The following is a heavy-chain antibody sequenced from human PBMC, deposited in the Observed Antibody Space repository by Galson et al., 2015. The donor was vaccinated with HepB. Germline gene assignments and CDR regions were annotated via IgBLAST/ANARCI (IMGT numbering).Heavy chain of an antibody. J-gene: IGHJ4*02. CDR2: IRSKATNFAA. V-gene: IGHV3-73*01. CDR3: VRSGDFSGYSSR. D-gene: IGHD6-13*01. Sequence: SLRLSCAASGSTFSGSAIHWVRQASGKGPEWIGHIRSKATNFAALYVPSLKGRFTISRDDSKNLAYLHMRSLKTDDTAVYYCVRSGDFSGYSSRWGQGTLVTVSS. CDR1: GSTFSGSA.